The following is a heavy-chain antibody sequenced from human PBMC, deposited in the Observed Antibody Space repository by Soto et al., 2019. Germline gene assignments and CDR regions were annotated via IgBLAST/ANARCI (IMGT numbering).Heavy chain of an antibody. CDR3: ARRSLQGYDSSGYYYLNYYYGMDV. D-gene: IGHD3-22*01. Sequence: GESLRISCKGSGYSFTSYWISWVRQMPGKGLEWMGRIDPSDSYTNYSPSFQGHVTISADKSISTAYLQWSSLKASDTAMYYCARRSLQGYDSSGYYYLNYYYGMDVWGQGTTVNVSS. CDR1: GYSFTSYW. J-gene: IGHJ6*02. CDR2: IDPSDSYT. V-gene: IGHV5-10-1*01.